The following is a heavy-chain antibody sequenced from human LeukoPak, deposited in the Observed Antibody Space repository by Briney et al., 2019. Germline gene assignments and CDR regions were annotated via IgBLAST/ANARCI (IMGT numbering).Heavy chain of an antibody. CDR3: ARGLGSSSWLAPGY. V-gene: IGHV1-2*02. CDR2: INPNSGGT. Sequence: ASVKVSCKASGYTYTGYYMHWVRQAPGQGLEWMGWINPNSGGTNYAQKFQGRVTMTRDTSISTAYMELSRLRSDDTAVYYCARGLGSSSWLAPGYWGQGTLVTVSS. J-gene: IGHJ4*02. D-gene: IGHD6-13*01. CDR1: GYTYTGYY.